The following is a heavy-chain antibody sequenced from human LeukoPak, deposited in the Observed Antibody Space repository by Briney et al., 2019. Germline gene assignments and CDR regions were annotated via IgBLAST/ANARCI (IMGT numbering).Heavy chain of an antibody. CDR1: GFTVTSNY. V-gene: IGHV3-53*01. D-gene: IGHD6-19*01. J-gene: IGHJ4*02. Sequence: GGSLRLSCAASGFTVTSNYMSWVRQAPGKGLEWVSVIYSGGSTYYADSVKGRFTISRDNSKNTLYLQMNSLRAEDTAVYYCAKDRIAVAGRNTWGQGTLVTVSS. CDR2: IYSGGST. CDR3: AKDRIAVAGRNT.